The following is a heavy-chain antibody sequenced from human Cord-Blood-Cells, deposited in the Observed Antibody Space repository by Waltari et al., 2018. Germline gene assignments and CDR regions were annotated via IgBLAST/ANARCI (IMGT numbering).Heavy chain of an antibody. V-gene: IGHV3-7*01. CDR3: AREGRSSSYYFDY. D-gene: IGHD6-6*01. Sequence: EVQLVESGGGLVQPGGSLRLSCAASGFTFSSYWMSWVRQAPGKGLEWVANIKQDGSEKYYVDSVKGRFTISRDNAKNSLYLQMNSLRAEDTAVYYCAREGRSSSYYFDYWGQGTLVTVSS. CDR1: GFTFSSYW. CDR2: IKQDGSEK. J-gene: IGHJ4*02.